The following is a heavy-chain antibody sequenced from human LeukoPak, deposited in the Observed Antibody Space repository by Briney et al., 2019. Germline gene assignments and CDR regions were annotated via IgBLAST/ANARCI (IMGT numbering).Heavy chain of an antibody. CDR3: AREVVGATTPLDY. Sequence: GSLRLSRAASGFTFSSYSMNWVRQAPGKGLEWVSSISSSRSYIYYADSVKGRFTISRDNAKNSLYLQMNSLRAEDTAVYYCAREVVGATTPLDYWGQGTLVTVSS. J-gene: IGHJ4*02. D-gene: IGHD1-26*01. V-gene: IGHV3-21*01. CDR2: ISSSRSYI. CDR1: GFTFSSYS.